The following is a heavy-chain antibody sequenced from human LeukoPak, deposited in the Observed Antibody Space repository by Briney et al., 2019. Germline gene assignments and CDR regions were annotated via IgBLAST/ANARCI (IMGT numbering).Heavy chain of an antibody. D-gene: IGHD3-16*02. CDR3: AIGLKYVPGWWNYLPYYLDF. CDR2: IKQDGGEK. Sequence: GGSLRLSCAPSGFTFSSYWMTWLRQAPGKGLEWVANIKQDGGEKYYVDSVKGRFTISRDNAKNSLYLQMNSLRAEDTAVYYCAIGLKYVPGWWNYLPYYLDFWGQGTLVTVSS. J-gene: IGHJ4*02. V-gene: IGHV3-7*01. CDR1: GFTFSSYW.